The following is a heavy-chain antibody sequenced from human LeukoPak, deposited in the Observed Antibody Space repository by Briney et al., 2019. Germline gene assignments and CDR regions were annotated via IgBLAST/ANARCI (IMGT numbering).Heavy chain of an antibody. CDR2: IYSSGGT. Sequence: GGSLRLSCAASGFTVSSNYMSWVRQAPGKGLEWVSVIYSSGGTYYADSVKGRFTISRDNSKNTLYLQMNSLRAEDTAVYYCARVKGAFGEEFDAFDIWGQGTMVTVSS. V-gene: IGHV3-53*01. CDR1: GFTVSSNY. J-gene: IGHJ3*02. CDR3: ARVKGAFGEEFDAFDI. D-gene: IGHD3-10*01.